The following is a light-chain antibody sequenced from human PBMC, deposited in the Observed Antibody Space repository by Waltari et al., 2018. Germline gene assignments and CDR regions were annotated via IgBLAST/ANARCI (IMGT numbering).Light chain of an antibody. Sequence: TCLASQGNGNRLAWYHQRPGRAANLLIYSASSLQTGVPERFSGSGAGTEGALTISSLQPEDFATYCGQQASSVPVTFGPGTKVKIK. J-gene: IGKJ3*01. CDR3: QQASSVPVT. CDR1: QGNGNR. CDR2: SAS. V-gene: IGKV1-12*01.